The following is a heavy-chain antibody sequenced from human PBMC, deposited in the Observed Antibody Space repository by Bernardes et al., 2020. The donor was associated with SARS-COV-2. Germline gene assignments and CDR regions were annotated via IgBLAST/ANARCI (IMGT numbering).Heavy chain of an antibody. D-gene: IGHD6-19*01. J-gene: IGHJ4*02. V-gene: IGHV4-39*01. CDR3: ARRANSGWPFDY. Sequence: SETLSLTCTVSGGSFTSSAYYWGWLLQPPGKGLEWIGTIDYSGSTYYDPSLKSRVTISVDTSKNQFSLEVTSVTAEDTGLYYCARRANSGWPFDYWGQGTLVTVS. CDR1: GGSFTSSAYY. CDR2: IDYSGST.